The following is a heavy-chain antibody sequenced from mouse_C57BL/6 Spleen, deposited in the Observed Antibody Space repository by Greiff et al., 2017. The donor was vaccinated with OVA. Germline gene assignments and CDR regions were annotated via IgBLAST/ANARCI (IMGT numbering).Heavy chain of an antibody. D-gene: IGHD2-2*01. V-gene: IGHV2-6*01. CDR2: IWGVGST. CDR1: GFSLTSYG. Sequence: QVQLQQSGPGLVAPSQSLSITCTVSGFSLTSYGVDWVRQSPGKGLEWLGVIWGVGSTNYNSALKSRLSISKDKSKSQVFLKMNSLQTDDTAMYYCASDGDGYGPRFAYWGQGTLVTVSA. J-gene: IGHJ3*01. CDR3: ASDGDGYGPRFAY.